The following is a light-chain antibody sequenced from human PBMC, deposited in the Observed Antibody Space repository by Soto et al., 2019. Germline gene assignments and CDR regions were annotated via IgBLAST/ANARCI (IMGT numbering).Light chain of an antibody. CDR3: QQYNNWPPDRT. J-gene: IGKJ1*01. Sequence: EIGMTQSRATLSVSPGERATLSCRASQSVDNNLAWYQQKPGQAPRLLIYGASTRATGIPARFSGSGSGTEFTLTISSLQSEDFAIYFCQQYNNWPPDRTFGQGTKVEIK. CDR2: GAS. CDR1: QSVDNN. V-gene: IGKV3-15*01.